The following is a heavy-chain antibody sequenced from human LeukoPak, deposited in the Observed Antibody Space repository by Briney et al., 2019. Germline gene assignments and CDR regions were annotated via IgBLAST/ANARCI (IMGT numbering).Heavy chain of an antibody. Sequence: ASVKVSCKTSGYSFSHYGISWWRQAPGQGLEWVGWISAFNYIIEYAQKFQGRVTMTQDTSTSTAYMELRSLTSDDTAVFYCTRGSSISAQGDTWGQGTLVSVSS. CDR3: TRGSSISAQGDT. CDR1: GYSFSHYG. V-gene: IGHV1-18*01. J-gene: IGHJ4*02. CDR2: ISAFNYII. D-gene: IGHD3-16*01.